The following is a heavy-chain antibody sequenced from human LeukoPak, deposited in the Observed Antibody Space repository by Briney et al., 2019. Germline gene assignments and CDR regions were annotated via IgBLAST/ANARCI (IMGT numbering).Heavy chain of an antibody. CDR2: INPNSGGT. Sequence: ASVKVSCKASGYTFTGYYMHWVRQAPGQGLEWMGRINPNSGGTNYAQKFQGWVTMTRDTSISTAYMELSRLRSDDTAVYYCARAYEYYYYGMDVWGQGTTVTVSS. CDR3: ARAYEYYYYGMDV. J-gene: IGHJ6*02. V-gene: IGHV1-2*04. CDR1: GYTFTGYY. D-gene: IGHD5-12*01.